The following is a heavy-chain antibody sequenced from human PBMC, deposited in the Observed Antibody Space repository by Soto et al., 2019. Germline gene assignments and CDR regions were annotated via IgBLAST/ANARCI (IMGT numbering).Heavy chain of an antibody. CDR2: ISAYNGNT. Sequence: ASVKVSFKASGYTFTSYGISWVRQAPGQGLEWMGWISAYNGNTNYAQKLQGRVTMTTDTSTSTAYMELRSLRSDDTAVYYCAIARHYDFWSGPPPDYYMDVWGKGTTVTVSS. CDR3: AIARHYDFWSGPPPDYYMDV. J-gene: IGHJ6*03. V-gene: IGHV1-18*01. D-gene: IGHD3-3*01. CDR1: GYTFTSYG.